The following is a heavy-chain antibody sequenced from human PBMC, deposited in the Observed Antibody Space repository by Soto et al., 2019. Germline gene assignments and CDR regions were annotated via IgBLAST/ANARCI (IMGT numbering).Heavy chain of an antibody. J-gene: IGHJ4*02. CDR2: IHYSGST. CDR3: ASAWEQLFFDH. Sequence: SETLSLTCTVSGGSVSSTSYYWTWVRQPPGKGLEWIGYIHYSGSTNYNPSLKSRVAMSVDTSKNHFSLKLSSVTAADTAVYFCASAWEQLFFDHWRQGALVTVSS. CDR1: GGSVSSTSYY. D-gene: IGHD1-26*01. V-gene: IGHV4-61*01.